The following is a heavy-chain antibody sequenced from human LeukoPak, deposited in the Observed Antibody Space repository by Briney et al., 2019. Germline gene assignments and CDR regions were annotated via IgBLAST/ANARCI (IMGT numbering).Heavy chain of an antibody. CDR2: IYTSGST. J-gene: IGHJ4*02. V-gene: IGHV4-4*07. D-gene: IGHD4/OR15-4a*01. CDR3: ASESNDYGGPFPDY. Sequence: SETLSLTCSVSGGSISSYYWSWIRQPAGKGLEWIGRIYTSGSTNYNPSLKSRVTMSVDTSKNQFSLKLSSVTAADTAVYYCASESNDYGGPFPDYWGQGTLVTVSS. CDR1: GGSISSYY.